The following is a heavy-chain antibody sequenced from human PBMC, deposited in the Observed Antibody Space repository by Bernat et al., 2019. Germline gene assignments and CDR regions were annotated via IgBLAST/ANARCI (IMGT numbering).Heavy chain of an antibody. CDR2: ISYDGSNK. CDR1: GFTFSSYG. J-gene: IGHJ4*02. Sequence: QVQLVESGGGVVQPGRSLRLSCAASGFTFSSYGMHWVRQAPGKGLEWVAVISYDGSNKYYADSVKGRFTISRDNSKNTLYLQMNSLRAEDTAVYYCVKVRYYGSGSYPFDYWGQGTLVTVSS. V-gene: IGHV3-30*18. CDR3: VKVRYYGSGSYPFDY. D-gene: IGHD3-10*01.